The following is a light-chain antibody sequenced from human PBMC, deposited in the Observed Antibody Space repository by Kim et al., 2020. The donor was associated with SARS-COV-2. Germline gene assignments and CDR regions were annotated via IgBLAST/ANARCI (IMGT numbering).Light chain of an antibody. J-gene: IGLJ1*01. CDR2: QDN. CDR3: QVWDSGTAV. CDR1: KLGDKY. V-gene: IGLV3-1*01. Sequence: SYELTQPPSVSVSPGQTASITCSGDKLGDKYACWYQQKSGQSPVVIMYQDNKRPSGIPARFSGSNSGNTATLTISGTQAMDEADYYCQVWDSGTAVFGTGTKVTVL.